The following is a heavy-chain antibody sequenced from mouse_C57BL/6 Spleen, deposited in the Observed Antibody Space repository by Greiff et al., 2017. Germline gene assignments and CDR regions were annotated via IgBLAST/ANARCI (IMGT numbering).Heavy chain of an antibody. J-gene: IGHJ4*01. D-gene: IGHD2-1*01. V-gene: IGHV1-5*01. CDR3: TNGNYLYYAMDY. CDR2: IYPGNSDT. CDR1: GYTFTSYW. Sequence: VHVKQSGTVLARPGASVKMSCKTSGYTFTSYWMHWVKQRPGQGLEWIGAIYPGNSDTSYNQKFKGKAKLTAVTSASTAYMELSSLTNEDSAVYYCTNGNYLYYAMDYWGQGTSVTVSS.